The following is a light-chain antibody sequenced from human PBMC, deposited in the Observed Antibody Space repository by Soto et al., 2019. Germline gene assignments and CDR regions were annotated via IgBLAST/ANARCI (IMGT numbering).Light chain of an antibody. CDR3: PQYGSSPRT. CDR2: GAS. V-gene: IGKV3-20*01. Sequence: EIVLTQSPGTLSLSPGERATLSCRASQSVSSSYLAWYQQKPGQAPSLLIYGASSKATGIPDRLSGSGSGTNFTLTISRLEPEDFEMYYCPQYGSSPRTFGQGTKVEIK. J-gene: IGKJ1*01. CDR1: QSVSSSY.